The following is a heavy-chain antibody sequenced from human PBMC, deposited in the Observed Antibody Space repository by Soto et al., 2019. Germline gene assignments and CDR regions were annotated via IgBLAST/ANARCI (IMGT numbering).Heavy chain of an antibody. D-gene: IGHD2-15*01. CDR1: GVSVSSPSFY. V-gene: IGHV4-39*01. Sequence: PSETLSLTCIVSGVSVSSPSFYWAWVRQSPGKGLEWIGSLYYIGSAYYSPSLKSRITISADSSRNQFSLKLASVTAADTGLYFCPRPTTGGYPPQEFDHWRQGALVTVSS. CDR3: PRPTTGGYPPQEFDH. CDR2: LYYIGSA. J-gene: IGHJ4*02.